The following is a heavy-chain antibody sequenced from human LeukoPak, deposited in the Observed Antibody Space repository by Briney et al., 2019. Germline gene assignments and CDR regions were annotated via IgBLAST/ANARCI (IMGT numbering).Heavy chain of an antibody. V-gene: IGHV4-4*02. D-gene: IGHD6-13*01. J-gene: IGHJ4*02. CDR3: ARDAYSSSWYHPWDY. CDR2: IYHSGST. CDR1: GGSISSSNW. Sequence: RPSEALSLTCAVYGGSISSSNWWSWVRQPPGKGLEWIGEIYHSGSTNYNPSLKSRVTISVDKSKNQFSLKLSSVTAADTAVYYCARDAYSSSWYHPWDYWGQGTLVTVSS.